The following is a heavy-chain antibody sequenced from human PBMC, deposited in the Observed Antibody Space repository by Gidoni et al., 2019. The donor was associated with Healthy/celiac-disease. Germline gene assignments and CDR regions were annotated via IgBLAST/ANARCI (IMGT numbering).Heavy chain of an antibody. CDR3: AKAGPYYDSSGYYTDY. CDR2: IRGSGGST. CDR1: GFTFSSYA. J-gene: IGHJ4*02. D-gene: IGHD3-22*01. V-gene: IGHV3-23*01. Sequence: EVQLLESGGGLVQPGGSLRLSCAASGFTFSSYAMSWVRQAPGKGLGWVSAIRGSGGSTYYADSVKGRFTISRDNSKNTLYLQMNSLRAEDTAVYYCAKAGPYYDSSGYYTDYWGQGTLVTVSS.